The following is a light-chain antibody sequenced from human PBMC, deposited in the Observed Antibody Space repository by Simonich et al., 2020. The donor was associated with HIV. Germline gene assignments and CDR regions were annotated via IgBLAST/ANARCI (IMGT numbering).Light chain of an antibody. J-gene: IGKJ2*01. Sequence: EIVMTQSPATLSVSPGERAPHSCRASQSVSSYLACYQQKPGQAPRLLIYDASNRATGIPARFSGSGSGTDFTLTISSLEPEDFAVYYCQQRSNWPPYTFGQGTKLEIK. V-gene: IGKV3-11*01. CDR3: QQRSNWPPYT. CDR2: DAS. CDR1: QSVSSY.